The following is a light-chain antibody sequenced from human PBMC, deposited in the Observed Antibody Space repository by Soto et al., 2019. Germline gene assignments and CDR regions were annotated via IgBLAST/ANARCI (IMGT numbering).Light chain of an antibody. CDR3: SSYSISTAYL. J-gene: IGLJ1*01. Sequence: QSVLTQPASVSVSPGQSITISCTGTSSDVGGYDYVSLYQLHPGKAPKLMVFEVSNRPSGVSYRFSGSKSGNTASLTISGLQAEEEADYFCSSYSISTAYLFGTGTKVTVL. V-gene: IGLV2-14*01. CDR1: SSDVGGYDY. CDR2: EVS.